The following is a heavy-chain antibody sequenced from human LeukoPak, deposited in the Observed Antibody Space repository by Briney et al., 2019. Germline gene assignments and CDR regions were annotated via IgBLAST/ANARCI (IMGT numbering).Heavy chain of an antibody. V-gene: IGHV3-23*01. J-gene: IGHJ4*02. CDR3: AGDYSARDY. CDR2: ISGSGGST. CDR1: GFTFSSYA. Sequence: GGSLRLSCAASGFTFSSYAMSWVRQAPGKGLEWVSAISGSGGSTYYADSVKGRFTISRDNAKNSLYLQMNSLRADDTAVYYCAGDYSARDYWGQGTLVTVSS. D-gene: IGHD4-17*01.